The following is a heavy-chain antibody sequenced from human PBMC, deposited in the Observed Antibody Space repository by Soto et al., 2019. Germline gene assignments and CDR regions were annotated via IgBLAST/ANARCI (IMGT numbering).Heavy chain of an antibody. CDR1: GFIFSDYY. V-gene: IGHV3-11*01. J-gene: IGHJ4*02. D-gene: IGHD3-22*01. CDR3: ARDRGYYDSSGYFDY. CDR2: ISSSDNII. Sequence: GGSLKLSCAASGFIFSDYYMSWIRQAPGKGLEWISYISSSDNIIYYADSVKGRFTISRDNAKNSLYLQMNSLRAEDTAVYYCARDRGYYDSSGYFDYWGQGTLVTVSS.